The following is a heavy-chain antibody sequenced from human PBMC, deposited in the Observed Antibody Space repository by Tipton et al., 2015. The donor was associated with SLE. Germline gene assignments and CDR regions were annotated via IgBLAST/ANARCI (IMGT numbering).Heavy chain of an antibody. Sequence: SLRLSCAASGFTFDDYTMHWVRQAPGKGLEWVSLISWDGGSTYYADSVKGRFTISRDNSKNSLYLQMNSLRTEDTALYYCAKDKMASYYFDYRGQGTLVAVSS. V-gene: IGHV3-43*01. CDR1: GFTFDDYT. CDR3: AKDKMASYYFDY. CDR2: ISWDGGST. J-gene: IGHJ4*02. D-gene: IGHD1-26*01.